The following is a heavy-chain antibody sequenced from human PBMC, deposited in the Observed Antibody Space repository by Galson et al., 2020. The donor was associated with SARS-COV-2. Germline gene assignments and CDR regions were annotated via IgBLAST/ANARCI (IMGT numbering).Heavy chain of an antibody. CDR1: GYTFTSYG. J-gene: IGHJ4*02. CDR3: ARDNRHSGSYTQFGSIFDY. CDR2: ISAYNGNT. D-gene: IGHD1-26*01. Sequence: ASVKVSCKASGYTFTSYGISWVRQAPGQGLEWMGWISAYNGNTNYAQKLQGRVTMTTDTSTSTAYMELRSLRSDDTAVYYCARDNRHSGSYTQFGSIFDYWGQGTLVTVSS. V-gene: IGHV1-18*01.